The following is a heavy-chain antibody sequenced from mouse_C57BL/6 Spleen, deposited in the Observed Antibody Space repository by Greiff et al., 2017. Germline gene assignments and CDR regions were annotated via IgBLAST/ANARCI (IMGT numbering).Heavy chain of an antibody. J-gene: IGHJ4*01. Sequence: VQLQQSGPELVKPGASVKLSCKASGYTFTSYDINWVKQRPGQGLEWIGWIYPRDGSTKYNEKFKGKATLTVDTSSSTAYMELHSLTSEDSAVYFCARTSFYGSSYDYAMDYWGQGTSVTVSS. V-gene: IGHV1-85*01. D-gene: IGHD1-1*01. CDR3: ARTSFYGSSYDYAMDY. CDR2: IYPRDGST. CDR1: GYTFTSYD.